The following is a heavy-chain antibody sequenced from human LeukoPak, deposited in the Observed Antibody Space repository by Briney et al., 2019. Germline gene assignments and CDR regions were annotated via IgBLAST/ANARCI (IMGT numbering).Heavy chain of an antibody. J-gene: IGHJ6*03. CDR3: ARDGRTNYYYYMDV. D-gene: IGHD1/OR15-1a*01. Sequence: SETLSLTCAVSGGSISSSNWWSWVRQPPGKGLEWIGEIYHSGSTNYNPSLKSRVTISVDKSKNQFSLKLSSVTAADTAVYYCARDGRTNYYYYMDVWGKGTTVTISS. CDR1: GGSISSSNW. V-gene: IGHV4-4*02. CDR2: IYHSGST.